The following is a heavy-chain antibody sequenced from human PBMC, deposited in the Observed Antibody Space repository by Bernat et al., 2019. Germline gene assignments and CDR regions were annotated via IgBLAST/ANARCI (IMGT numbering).Heavy chain of an antibody. CDR3: ARDAKLQRGKFDY. CDR2: IKQDGSEK. Sequence: EVQLVESGGGLVQPGGSLRLSCAASGFTFSSYWMSWVRQAPGKGLEWVANIKQDGSEKYYVDSVKGGFTISRDNAKNSLYLQMNSLRAEDTAVYYCARDAKLQRGKFDYWGQGTLVTVSS. CDR1: GFTFSSYW. V-gene: IGHV3-7*01. J-gene: IGHJ4*02.